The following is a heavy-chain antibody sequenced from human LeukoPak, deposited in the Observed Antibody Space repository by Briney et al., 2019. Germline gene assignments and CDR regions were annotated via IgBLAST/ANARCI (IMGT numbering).Heavy chain of an antibody. CDR2: MNPNSGNT. CDR1: GYTFTSYD. Sequence: GASVKVSCKASGYTFTSYDINWVRQATGQGLEWMGWMNPNSGNTGYAQKFQGRVTMTRNTSISTAYMELSSLRSEDTAVYYCARRRQLLWSWGFDPWGQGTLVTVSS. CDR3: ARRRQLLWSWGFDP. D-gene: IGHD3-10*01. V-gene: IGHV1-8*01. J-gene: IGHJ5*02.